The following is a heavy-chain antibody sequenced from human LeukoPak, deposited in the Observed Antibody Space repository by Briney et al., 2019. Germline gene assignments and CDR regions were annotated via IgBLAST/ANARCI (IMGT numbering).Heavy chain of an antibody. J-gene: IGHJ4*02. V-gene: IGHV4-39*07. CDR3: ARYQQQLGNDY. CDR1: GGSISSSSYY. Sequence: SETLSLTCTVSGGSISSSSYYWSWIRQPPGKGLEWIGEINHSGSTNYNPSLKSRVTISVDTSKNQFSLKLSSVTAADTAVYYCARYQQQLGNDYWGQGTLVTVSS. CDR2: INHSGST. D-gene: IGHD6-13*01.